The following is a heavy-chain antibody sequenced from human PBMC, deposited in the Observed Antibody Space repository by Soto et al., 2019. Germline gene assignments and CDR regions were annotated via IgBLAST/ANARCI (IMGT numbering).Heavy chain of an antibody. D-gene: IGHD3-16*01. J-gene: IGHJ6*03. CDR2: INASGNT. CDR1: VGSFSGYH. V-gene: IGHV4-34*01. CDR3: ARLRFSIQYYYYMDV. Sequence: SETLSLTCSFYVGSFSGYHWSWIRQPPGKGLEWIGEINASGNTNYNPSLKSRLTISEDTSKNQFSLKLSSVTAADTAVYYCARLRFSIQYYYYMDVWGKGTTVTVS.